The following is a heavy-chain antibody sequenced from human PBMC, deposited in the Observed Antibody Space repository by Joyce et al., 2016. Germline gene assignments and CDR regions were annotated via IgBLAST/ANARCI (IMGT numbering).Heavy chain of an antibody. CDR1: GYTFTSYY. D-gene: IGHD1-1*01. J-gene: IGHJ4*02. V-gene: IGHV1-46*01. CDR3: AREIWNQYYFDY. Sequence: QVQLVQSGAEVKKPGASVKVSCKASGYTFTSYYMHWVRQCPGQGLEWMGIINPSGGSTTYAQKFQGRVTMTRDTSTSTVYMELSSLRSEDTAVYYCAREIWNQYYFDYWGQGTLVTVSS. CDR2: INPSGGST.